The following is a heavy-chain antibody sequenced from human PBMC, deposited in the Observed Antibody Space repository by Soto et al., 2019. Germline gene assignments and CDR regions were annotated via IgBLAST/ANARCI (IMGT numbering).Heavy chain of an antibody. CDR1: GGSISSYY. CDR3: AGAIVGASTYYYYGLDV. Sequence: QVQLQESGPGLVKPSETLSLTCTVSGGSISSYYWSWIRQPPGKGLEWIGYIYYSGSTNYNPSLKSRVTISVDTSKTHFSLKLSSVTAADTAVYYCAGAIVGASTYYYYGLDVWGQGTTVTVSS. J-gene: IGHJ6*02. CDR2: IYYSGST. D-gene: IGHD1-26*01. V-gene: IGHV4-59*01.